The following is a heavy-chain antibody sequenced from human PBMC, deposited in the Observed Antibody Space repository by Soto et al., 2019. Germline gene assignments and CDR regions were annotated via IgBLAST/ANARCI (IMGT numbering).Heavy chain of an antibody. V-gene: IGHV3-11*05. CDR3: ARDADILTGSDAFDI. CDR1: GFTFSDYY. Sequence: QVPLVESGGGLVKPGGSLRLSCAASGFTFSDYYMSWIRQAPGKGLEWVSYISSSSSYTNYADSVKGRFTISRDNAKNSLYLQMNSLRAEDTAVYYCARDADILTGSDAFDIWGQGTMVTVSS. D-gene: IGHD3-9*01. J-gene: IGHJ3*02. CDR2: ISSSSSYT.